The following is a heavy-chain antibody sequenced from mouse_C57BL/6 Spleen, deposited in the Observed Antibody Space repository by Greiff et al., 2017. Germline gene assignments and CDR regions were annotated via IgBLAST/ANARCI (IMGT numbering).Heavy chain of an antibody. CDR3: TTDYGTVY. CDR1: GFNIKDDY. CDR2: IDPENGDT. J-gene: IGHJ2*01. D-gene: IGHD1-1*01. V-gene: IGHV14-4*01. Sequence: EVQRVESGAELVRPGASVKLSCTASGFNIKDDYMHWVKQRPEQGLEWIGWIDPENGDTEYASKFQGKATITADTSSNTAYLQLSSLTSEDTAVYYCTTDYGTVYWGQGTTLTVSS.